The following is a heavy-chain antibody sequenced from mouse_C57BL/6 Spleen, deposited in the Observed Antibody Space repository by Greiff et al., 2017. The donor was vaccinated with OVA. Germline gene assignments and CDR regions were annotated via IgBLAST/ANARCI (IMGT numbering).Heavy chain of an antibody. CDR3: TTATAQATGYYAMDY. Sequence: VQLQQSGAELVRPGASVKLSCTASGFNIKDDYMHWVKQRPEQGLEWIGWIDPENGDTEYASKFQGKATITADTSSNTAYLQLSSLTSEDTAVYDCTTATAQATGYYAMDYWGQGTSVTVSS. CDR1: GFNIKDDY. J-gene: IGHJ4*01. D-gene: IGHD3-2*02. V-gene: IGHV14-4*01. CDR2: IDPENGDT.